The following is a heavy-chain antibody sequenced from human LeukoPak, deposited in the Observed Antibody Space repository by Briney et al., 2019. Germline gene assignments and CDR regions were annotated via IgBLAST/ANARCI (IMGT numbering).Heavy chain of an antibody. V-gene: IGHV3-30*04. CDR2: ISYDGSNK. CDR1: GFTFSSYA. Sequence: GGSLRLSCAASGFTFSSYAMHWVRQAPGKGLEWVAVISYDGSNKYYADSVKGRFTISRDNSKNTLYLQMNSLRAEDTAVYYCARASGLLWFGDWGQGTLVTVSP. J-gene: IGHJ4*02. CDR3: ARASGLLWFGD. D-gene: IGHD3-10*01.